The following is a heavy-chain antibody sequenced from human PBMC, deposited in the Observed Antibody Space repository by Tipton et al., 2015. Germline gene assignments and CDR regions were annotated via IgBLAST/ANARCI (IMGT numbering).Heavy chain of an antibody. V-gene: IGHV4-39*07. D-gene: IGHD6-19*01. J-gene: IGHJ4*02. CDR1: GGSISSSSYY. Sequence: TLSLTCTVSGGSISSSSYYWDWIRQPPGKGLEWIGSIYYSGSTYYNPSLKSRITISVDTSKDQFSLKMTSVTAADTAVYYCARAVAGTFDYWGQGTLVTVSS. CDR2: IYYSGST. CDR3: ARAVAGTFDY.